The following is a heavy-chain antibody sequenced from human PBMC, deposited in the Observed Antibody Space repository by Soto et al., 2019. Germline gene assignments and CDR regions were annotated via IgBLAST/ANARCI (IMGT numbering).Heavy chain of an antibody. CDR3: ARMGAWAARQAGMEV. D-gene: IGHD6-6*01. V-gene: IGHV5-51*01. J-gene: IGHJ6*01. CDR2: IYPGDSDT. CDR1: GYSFTSYW. Sequence: GESLKISGKGSGYSFTSYWIGLVRQMPGKGLEWMGIIYPGDSDTRYSPSFQGQVTISADKSISTAYLRRSSLKASDTAMYYCARMGAWAARQAGMEVWGKGTTSIVSS.